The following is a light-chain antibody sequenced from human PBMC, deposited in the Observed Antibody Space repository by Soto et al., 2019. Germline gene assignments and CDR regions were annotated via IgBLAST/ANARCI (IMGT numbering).Light chain of an antibody. J-gene: IGKJ5*01. CDR1: QDINNY. CDR3: HQYDSLPPT. Sequence: DIQMTQSPSSLSASLGDRLTISSQASQDINNYLNWYQQKPGKATKLLIFDENNLETGVASRFSGSGSRTHFSFTITSMQPDDFATYYCHQYDSLPPTFGLGTRLVIK. CDR2: DEN. V-gene: IGKV1-33*01.